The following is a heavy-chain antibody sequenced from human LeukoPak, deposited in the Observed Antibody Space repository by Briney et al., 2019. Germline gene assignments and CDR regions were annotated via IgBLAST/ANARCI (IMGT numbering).Heavy chain of an antibody. Sequence: SQTLSLTCTVSGGSISSGGYYWSWIRQPPGKGLEWVGEINHSGSTNYNPSLKSRVTISVDTSKNQFSLKLSSVSAADTAVYYCARVSPPSYATSKYSSSWYGSDFDYWGQGTLVTVSS. CDR1: GGSISSGGYY. D-gene: IGHD6-13*01. CDR2: INHSGST. J-gene: IGHJ4*02. CDR3: ARVSPPSYATSKYSSSWYGSDFDY. V-gene: IGHV4-30-2*01.